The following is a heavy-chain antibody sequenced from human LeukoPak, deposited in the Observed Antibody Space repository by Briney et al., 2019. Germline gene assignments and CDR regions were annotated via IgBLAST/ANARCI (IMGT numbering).Heavy chain of an antibody. Sequence: ASVTVSCTASGYTFTGYYMHWVRQAPGQGLEWMGWINPNSGGTNYAQKFQGRVTMTRDTSISTAYMELSRLRSDDTAVYYCARDTGDSSGYYLGYWGQGTLVTVSS. CDR2: INPNSGGT. CDR3: ARDTGDSSGYYLGY. D-gene: IGHD3-22*01. J-gene: IGHJ4*02. CDR1: GYTFTGYY. V-gene: IGHV1-2*02.